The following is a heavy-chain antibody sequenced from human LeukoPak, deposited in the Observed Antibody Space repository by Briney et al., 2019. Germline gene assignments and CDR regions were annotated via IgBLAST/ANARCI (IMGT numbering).Heavy chain of an antibody. Sequence: PGGSLRLSCSASGITFSSYAMNRVRQAPGKGLEWVSAISGSSSSTYYADSVKGRFTISRDNSKNTLYLQMNSLRAEDTAVYYCAKVRMITMIAYDAFDIWGQGTMVTVSS. CDR1: GITFSSYA. J-gene: IGHJ3*02. CDR3: AKVRMITMIAYDAFDI. CDR2: ISGSSSST. D-gene: IGHD3-22*01. V-gene: IGHV3-23*01.